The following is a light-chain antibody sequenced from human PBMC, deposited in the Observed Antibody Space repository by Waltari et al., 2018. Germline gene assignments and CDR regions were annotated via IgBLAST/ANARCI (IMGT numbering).Light chain of an antibody. CDR3: QQYGFT. Sequence: DIQMTQSPSTLSASVGDRVTITCRASQSISCWLAWYQQKPGKAPKLLIYKASSLESGVPSRFSGSGSGTEFTLTISSLQPDDFATYYCQQYGFTFGPGTKVDIK. V-gene: IGKV1-5*03. CDR2: KAS. J-gene: IGKJ3*01. CDR1: QSISCW.